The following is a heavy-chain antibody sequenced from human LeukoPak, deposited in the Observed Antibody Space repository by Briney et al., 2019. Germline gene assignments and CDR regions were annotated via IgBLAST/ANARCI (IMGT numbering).Heavy chain of an antibody. CDR3: AKGGYSSGWYLNNWFDP. V-gene: IGHV3-30*18. J-gene: IGHJ5*02. D-gene: IGHD6-19*01. Sequence: PGRSLRLSCAASGFTFSSYGMHRVRQAPGKGLEWVAVISYDGSNKYYADSVKGRFTISRDNSKNTLYLQMTSLRAEDTAVYYCAKGGYSSGWYLNNWFDPWGQGTLVTVSS. CDR1: GFTFSSYG. CDR2: ISYDGSNK.